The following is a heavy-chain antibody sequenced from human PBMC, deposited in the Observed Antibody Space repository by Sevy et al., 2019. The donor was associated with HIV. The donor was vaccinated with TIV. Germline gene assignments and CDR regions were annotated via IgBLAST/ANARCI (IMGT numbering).Heavy chain of an antibody. J-gene: IGHJ6*02. CDR2: INPNRGGT. CDR1: GYTFSDYY. CDR3: ARGMSAYLLANGMDV. D-gene: IGHD3-3*01. V-gene: IGHV1-2*07. Sequence: ASVKVSCKAYGYTFSDYYMHWVRQAPGQGLEWMGWINPNRGGTNDAHKFQGRVTMTRDTSISTAYMELSSLRSDDMAIYYCARGMSAYLLANGMDVWGQGTTVTVSS.